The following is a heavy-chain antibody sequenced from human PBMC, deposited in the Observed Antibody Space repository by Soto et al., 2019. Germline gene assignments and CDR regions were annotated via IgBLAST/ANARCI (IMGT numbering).Heavy chain of an antibody. CDR2: ISGSGGST. V-gene: IGHV3-23*01. D-gene: IGHD2-15*01. CDR3: AKLWHCSGGSCSGANY. J-gene: IGHJ4*02. Sequence: PGGSLRLSCAASGFTFSSYAMSWVRQAPGKGLEWVSAISGSGGSTYYADSVKGRFTISRDNSKNTLYLQMNSLRAEDTAVYYCAKLWHCSGGSCSGANYWGQGTLVTVSS. CDR1: GFTFSSYA.